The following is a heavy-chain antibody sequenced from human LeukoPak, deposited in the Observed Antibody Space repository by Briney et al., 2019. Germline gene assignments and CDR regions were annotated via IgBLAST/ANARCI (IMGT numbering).Heavy chain of an antibody. D-gene: IGHD3-22*01. J-gene: IGHJ4*02. V-gene: IGHV3-23*01. Sequence: GGSLRLSCAASGFTFSSYEMNWVRQAPGKGLEWVSAISGSGGSTYYADSVKGRFTISRDNSKNTLYLQMNSLRAEDTAVYYCAKDLMGRGDDSSGSSSYWGQGTLVTVSS. CDR1: GFTFSSYE. CDR2: ISGSGGST. CDR3: AKDLMGRGDDSSGSSSY.